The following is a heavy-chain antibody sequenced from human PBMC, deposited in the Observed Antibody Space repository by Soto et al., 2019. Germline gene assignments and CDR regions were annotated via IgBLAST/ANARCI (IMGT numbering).Heavy chain of an antibody. Sequence: PGGSLSLSCAASGFTFSSYGMHWVRQAPGKGLEWVAVISYDGSNKYYADSVKGRFTISRDNSKNTLYLQMNSLRAEDTAVYYCATPIAKGTAVATGQDYWGQGTLVTVSS. CDR3: ATPIAKGTAVATGQDY. J-gene: IGHJ4*02. V-gene: IGHV3-30*03. D-gene: IGHD5-12*01. CDR2: ISYDGSNK. CDR1: GFTFSSYG.